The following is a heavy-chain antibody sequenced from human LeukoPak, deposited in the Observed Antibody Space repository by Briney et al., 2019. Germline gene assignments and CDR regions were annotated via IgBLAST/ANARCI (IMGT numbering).Heavy chain of an antibody. CDR2: IDPSDSYT. CDR1: GYSFTNYW. CDR3: ARGGKSAYGWFDP. V-gene: IGHV5-10-1*01. J-gene: IGHJ5*02. Sequence: GESLKISCTCSGYSFTNYWIRWGRQMPGKGLELMRTIDPSDSYTNYSPSFQGHATISADKSISTAYLQWSSLKASDTAMYYCARGGKSAYGWFDPWGQGALVTVSS. D-gene: IGHD5-12*01.